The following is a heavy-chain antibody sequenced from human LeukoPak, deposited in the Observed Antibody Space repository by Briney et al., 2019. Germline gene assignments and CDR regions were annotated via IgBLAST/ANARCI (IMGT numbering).Heavy chain of an antibody. CDR2: IYYSGST. CDR3: ARAEPGYDILTGYYPSYFDY. D-gene: IGHD3-9*01. J-gene: IGHJ4*02. V-gene: IGHV4-59*01. CDR1: GGSISSYY. Sequence: SETLSLTCTVSGGSISSYYWSWIRQPPGKGLEWIGYIYYSGSTNYNPSLKSRVTISVDTSKNQFSLKLSPVTAADTAVYYCARAEPGYDILTGYYPSYFDYWGQGTLVTVSS.